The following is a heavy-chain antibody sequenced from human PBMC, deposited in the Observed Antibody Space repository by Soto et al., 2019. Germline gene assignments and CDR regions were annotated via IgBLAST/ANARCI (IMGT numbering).Heavy chain of an antibody. V-gene: IGHV4-30-4*01. CDR2: IYYTGST. Sequence: TVSLTCSVSGASISSPDYYWTWSRQPPGKCLQWIGYIYYTGSTSYNPSLKSRLAISLDPSRNQFSLKLSSVTAADSAVYYCATVAGGLLWFGDSPRAPFDPWGQG. CDR3: ATVAGGLLWFGDSPRAPFDP. CDR1: GASISSPDYY. J-gene: IGHJ5*02. D-gene: IGHD3-10*01.